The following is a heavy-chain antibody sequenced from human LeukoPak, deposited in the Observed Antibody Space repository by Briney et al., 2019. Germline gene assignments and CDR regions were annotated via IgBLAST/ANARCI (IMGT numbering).Heavy chain of an antibody. J-gene: IGHJ4*02. D-gene: IGHD6-25*01. CDR2: IRYDGSNK. Sequence: GGSLRLSCAASGFTFSSYGMHWLRQARGKGLEWVAFIRYDGSNKYYADSVKGRFTISRDNSKNTLYLQMNSLRAEDTAVYYCAKVMGSSGWPSYWGPGTLVTVSS. CDR3: AKVMGSSGWPSY. CDR1: GFTFSSYG. V-gene: IGHV3-30*02.